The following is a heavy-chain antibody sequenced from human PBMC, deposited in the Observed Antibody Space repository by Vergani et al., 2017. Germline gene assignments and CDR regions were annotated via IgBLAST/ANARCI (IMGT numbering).Heavy chain of an antibody. Sequence: EVQLLESGGGLVQPGGSLRLSCAASGFTFSSYDMSWVRQAPGKGLEWVSAISGSGGSTYYADSVKGRFTISRDKSKNTLYLQMNSLRAEDTAVYYCAKELNVVVTTFDYWGQGTLVTVSS. J-gene: IGHJ4*02. V-gene: IGHV3-23*01. CDR2: ISGSGGST. D-gene: IGHD2-21*02. CDR1: GFTFSSYD. CDR3: AKELNVVVTTFDY.